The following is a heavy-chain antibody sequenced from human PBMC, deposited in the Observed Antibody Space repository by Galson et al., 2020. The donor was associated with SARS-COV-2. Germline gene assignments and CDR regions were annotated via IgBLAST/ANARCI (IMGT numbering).Heavy chain of an antibody. CDR1: GFTFTSSA. D-gene: IGHD2-2*01. J-gene: IGHJ3*02. V-gene: IGHV1-58*02. CDR2: IVVGSGNT. Sequence: KISCKASGFTFTSSAMQWVRQARGQRLEWIGWIVVGSGNTNYAQKFQKRVTITRDMSTSTAYMELSSLRSEDTAVYYCAAPYCSSTSCQDAFDIWGQGTMVTVSS. CDR3: AAPYCSSTSCQDAFDI.